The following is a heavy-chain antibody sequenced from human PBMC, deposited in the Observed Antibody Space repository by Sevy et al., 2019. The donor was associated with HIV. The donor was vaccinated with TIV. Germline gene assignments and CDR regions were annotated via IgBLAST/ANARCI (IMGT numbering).Heavy chain of an antibody. J-gene: IGHJ6*02. CDR3: AEEGGSGVFNMDV. D-gene: IGHD3-3*01. CDR1: GYSFSGCYY. CDR2: IHHRGST. V-gene: IGHV4-38-2*01. Sequence: SETLSLTCAVSGYSFSGCYYWCWLRQPPGKGLEWIGSIHHRGSTYYKSSLKSRVTISVDTFKNQFSLTLSSVTAADTAVDYCAEEGGSGVFNMDVWGQGTTVTVSS.